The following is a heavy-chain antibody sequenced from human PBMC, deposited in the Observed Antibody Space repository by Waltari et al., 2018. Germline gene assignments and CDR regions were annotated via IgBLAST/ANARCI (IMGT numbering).Heavy chain of an antibody. V-gene: IGHV3-21*01. J-gene: IGHJ4*02. CDR3: ARDRRGYFDY. D-gene: IGHD3-16*01. CDR2: ISGDSRFI. Sequence: EVQLVESGGGLVKPGGSLRLSCESSGCTFSGYSMNWVRQAPGKGLGWVSSISGDSRFIYYADSVNGRFTISSDDAKNSLYLQMNSLRVEDTAVYYCARDRRGYFDYWGPGTLVSVSS. CDR1: GCTFSGYS.